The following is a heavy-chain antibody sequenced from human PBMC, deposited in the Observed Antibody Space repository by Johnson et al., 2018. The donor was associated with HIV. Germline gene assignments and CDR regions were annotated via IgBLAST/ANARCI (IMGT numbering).Heavy chain of an antibody. Sequence: VQLVESGGGLVQPGGSLRLSCAASGFTFSTYAMNWVRQAPGKGLEYVSAISSNGGSTYYANSLQDRFTISRDNSKNTLYLQMGSLRAEDMAVYYCARCRDAYTLLSAFDIWGQGTMVTVSS. J-gene: IGHJ3*02. D-gene: IGHD5-24*01. CDR1: GFTFSTYA. CDR3: ARCRDAYTLLSAFDI. CDR2: ISSNGGST. V-gene: IGHV3-64*01.